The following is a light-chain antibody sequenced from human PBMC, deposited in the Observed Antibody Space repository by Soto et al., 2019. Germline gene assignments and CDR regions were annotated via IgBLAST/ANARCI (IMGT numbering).Light chain of an antibody. CDR2: DVS. J-gene: IGLJ3*02. Sequence: HSALTQPRSVSGSPGQSVTISCTGTSSDVGGYNYVSWYHQHPGKAPKLMIYDVSKRPSGVPDRFSGSKSANTASLTISGLQAEDEADYYCCSYAGSYTWVFGGGTKLTVL. V-gene: IGLV2-11*01. CDR1: SSDVGGYNY. CDR3: CSYAGSYTWV.